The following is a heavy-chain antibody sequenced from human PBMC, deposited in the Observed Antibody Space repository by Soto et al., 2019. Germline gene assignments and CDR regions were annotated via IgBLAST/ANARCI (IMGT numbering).Heavy chain of an antibody. D-gene: IGHD1-26*01. CDR1: GFTFSSYG. CDR2: ISYDGSNK. J-gene: IGHJ4*02. V-gene: IGHV3-30*18. CDR3: AKTRRVGATTVGLADY. Sequence: QVQLVESGGGVVQPGRSLRLSCAASGFTFSSYGMHWVRQAPGKGLEWVAVISYDGSNKYYADFVKGRFTISRDNSKNTLYLQMNSLRAEDTAVYYCAKTRRVGATTVGLADYWGQGTLVTVSS.